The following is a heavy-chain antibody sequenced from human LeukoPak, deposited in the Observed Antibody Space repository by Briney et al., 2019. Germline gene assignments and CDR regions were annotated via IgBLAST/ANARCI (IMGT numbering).Heavy chain of an antibody. CDR2: IRQDGGEK. J-gene: IGHJ4*01. Sequence: QPGGSLRLSCAVSGFTFSDYWMNWVCQAPGKGLEWVASIRQDGGEKSYVDSVKGRFTISRDNTKDSLYLQMSSLRAEDTAVYYCARDGTAAGLYFDLWGQGTLVTVSS. CDR1: GFTFSDYW. V-gene: IGHV3-7*01. CDR3: ARDGTAAGLYFDL. D-gene: IGHD6-13*01.